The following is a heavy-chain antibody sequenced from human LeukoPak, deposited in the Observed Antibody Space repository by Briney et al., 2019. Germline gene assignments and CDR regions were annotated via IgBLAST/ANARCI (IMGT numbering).Heavy chain of an antibody. CDR3: AKGTAKTYYYDSSGYRYFDY. V-gene: IGHV3-23*01. D-gene: IGHD3-22*01. CDR1: GFTFSSYA. CDR2: ISGSGGST. J-gene: IGHJ4*02. Sequence: CAASGFTFSSYAMSWVRQAPGKGLEWVSAISGSGGSTYYADSVKGRFTISRDNSKNTLYLQMNSLRAEDTAVYYCAKGTAKTYYYDSSGYRYFDYWGQGTLVTVSS.